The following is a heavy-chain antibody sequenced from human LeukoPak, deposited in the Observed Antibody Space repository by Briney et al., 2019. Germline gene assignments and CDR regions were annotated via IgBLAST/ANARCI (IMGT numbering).Heavy chain of an antibody. CDR1: GGSFSGYY. V-gene: IGHV4-34*01. J-gene: IGHJ4*02. CDR3: ARYYVWGSYRYYLDY. D-gene: IGHD3-16*02. CDR2: INHSGSI. Sequence: SETLSLTCAVYGGSFSGYYWSWIRQSPGKGLEWIGEINHSGSINYNPSLKSRVTISVDTSKNQFSLKLSSVTAADTAVYYCARYYVWGSYRYYLDYWGQGTLVTVSS.